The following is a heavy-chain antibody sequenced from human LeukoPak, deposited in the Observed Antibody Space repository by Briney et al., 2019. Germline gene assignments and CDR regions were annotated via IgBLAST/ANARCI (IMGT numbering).Heavy chain of an antibody. Sequence: GGSLRLSCAASGFTFSSYAMSWVRQAPGKGLEWVSVISGSGSSTSQVDSVKGRFTISRDNSKSTLYLQMNSLRAEDTAVYYCAKDRFGNKGYFDYWGQGTLVTVSS. CDR1: GFTFSSYA. CDR2: ISGSGSST. J-gene: IGHJ4*02. CDR3: AKDRFGNKGYFDY. V-gene: IGHV3-23*01. D-gene: IGHD3-10*01.